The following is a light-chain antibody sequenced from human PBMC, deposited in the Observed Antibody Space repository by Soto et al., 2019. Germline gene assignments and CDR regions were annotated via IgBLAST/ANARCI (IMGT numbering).Light chain of an antibody. CDR2: EVS. V-gene: IGLV2-14*01. CDR1: SSDVGVYNY. Sequence: QSALTQPASVSGSPGQSITISCTGTSSDVGVYNYVSWYQHHPGKAPKLMIYEVSSRPSGVSNRFSGSTSGNTASLTISGLQAEDEADYYCSSYTTGRPYVFGTGTQLTVL. CDR3: SSYTTGRPYV. J-gene: IGLJ1*01.